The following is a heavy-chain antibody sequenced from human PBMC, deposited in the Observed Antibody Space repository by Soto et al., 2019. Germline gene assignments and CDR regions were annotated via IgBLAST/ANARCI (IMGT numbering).Heavy chain of an antibody. Sequence: QGLEWMGIINPSGGSTSYAQKFQGRVTMTRDTSTSTVYMELSSLRSEDTAVYYCARDSGAYYYDSSGFDPWGQGTLVTVSS. CDR3: ARDSGAYYYDSSGFDP. V-gene: IGHV1-46*01. J-gene: IGHJ5*02. CDR2: INPSGGST. D-gene: IGHD3-22*01.